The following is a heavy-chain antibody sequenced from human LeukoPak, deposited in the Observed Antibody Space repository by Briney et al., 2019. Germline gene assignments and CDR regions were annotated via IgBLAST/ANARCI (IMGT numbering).Heavy chain of an antibody. CDR3: AMGDSSGYSGEDI. J-gene: IGHJ3*02. CDR1: GYTFTSYY. Sequence: ASVKVSFKASGYTFTSYYMHWVRQAPGQGLEWMGIINPSGGSTSYAQKFQGRVTMTRDTSTSTVYMELSSLRSEDTAVYYCAMGDSSGYSGEDIWGQGTMVTVSS. V-gene: IGHV1-46*01. CDR2: INPSGGST. D-gene: IGHD3-22*01.